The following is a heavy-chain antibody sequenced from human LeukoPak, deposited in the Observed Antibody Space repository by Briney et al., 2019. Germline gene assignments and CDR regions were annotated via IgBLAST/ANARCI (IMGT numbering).Heavy chain of an antibody. CDR1: GGSISSSSYY. D-gene: IGHD3-9*01. Sequence: SETLSLTCTVSGGSISSSSYYWGWIRQPPGKGLEWIGSIYYSGSTYYNPSLKSRVTISVDTSKNQFSLKLSSVTAADTAVYYCARLGGAYDILTGYQVGAFDIWGQGTMVTVSS. J-gene: IGHJ3*02. CDR2: IYYSGST. V-gene: IGHV4-39*07. CDR3: ARLGGAYDILTGYQVGAFDI.